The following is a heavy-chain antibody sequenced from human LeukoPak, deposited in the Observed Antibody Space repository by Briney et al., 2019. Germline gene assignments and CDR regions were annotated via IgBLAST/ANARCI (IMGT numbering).Heavy chain of an antibody. D-gene: IGHD2-15*01. Sequence: SETLSLTCTVSGGSISSYYWSWIRQPPGKGLEWIGYIYYSGSTNYNPSLKSRVTISVDTSKNQFSLKLSSVTAADTAVYYCAREWIKSGGLDFWGQGTLVTVSS. CDR1: GGSISSYY. V-gene: IGHV4-59*01. J-gene: IGHJ4*02. CDR2: IYYSGST. CDR3: AREWIKSGGLDF.